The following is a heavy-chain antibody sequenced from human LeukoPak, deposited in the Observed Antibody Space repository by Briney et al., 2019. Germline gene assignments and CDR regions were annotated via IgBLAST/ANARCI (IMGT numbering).Heavy chain of an antibody. D-gene: IGHD5-12*01. V-gene: IGHV3-30-3*01. CDR1: GFTFSSYA. Sequence: PGGSLRLSCAASGFTFSSYAMHWVRQAPGKGLEWVAVISYDGSNKYYADSVKGRFTISRDNSKNTLYLQMNSLRAEDTAVYYCARDRNSGYAEGIDYWGQETLVTVS. CDR2: ISYDGSNK. J-gene: IGHJ4*02. CDR3: ARDRNSGYAEGIDY.